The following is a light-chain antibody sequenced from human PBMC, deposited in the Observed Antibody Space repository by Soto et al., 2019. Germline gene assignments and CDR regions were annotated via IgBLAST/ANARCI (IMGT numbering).Light chain of an antibody. CDR1: SSDVGGYNY. J-gene: IGLJ1*01. CDR2: DVS. V-gene: IGLV2-11*01. Sequence: QSVLTQPRSVSGSPGQSVTISCTGTSSDVGGYNYVSWYQQHPGKAPKLMIYDVSKRPSGVPDRFSGSKSGNTASLTISGLQAEDEADYYCCSYAGNFYVFGTGTRSPS. CDR3: CSYAGNFYV.